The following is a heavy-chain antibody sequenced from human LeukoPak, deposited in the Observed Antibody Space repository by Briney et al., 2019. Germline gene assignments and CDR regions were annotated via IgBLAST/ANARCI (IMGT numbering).Heavy chain of an antibody. V-gene: IGHV3-23*01. D-gene: IGHD3-22*01. J-gene: IGHJ4*02. CDR3: AKPRSSGYLHFDN. CDR1: GFTFSNFA. Sequence: GGSLRLSCAASGFTFSNFAMNWVRQAPGKGLEWVSTISSSGSKACYTDSVKGRFAISRDNSKNTLYLQLSSLRAEDTAAYYCAKPRSSGYLHFDNWGQGTLVTVSS. CDR2: ISSSGSKA.